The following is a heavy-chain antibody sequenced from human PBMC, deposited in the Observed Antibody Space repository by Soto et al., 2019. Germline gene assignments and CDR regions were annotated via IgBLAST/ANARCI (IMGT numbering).Heavy chain of an antibody. CDR3: ALRKTGSYFDY. CDR1: GFTFSNYA. Sequence: GGSLRLSCAGSGFTFSNYAMSWVRQAPGTGLEWVSGIGASGAGTYYADSVKGRFTVSRDNSKNTLHLQMNSLRAEDTAVYYCALRKTGSYFDYWGQGTLVTVSS. V-gene: IGHV3-23*01. D-gene: IGHD1-26*01. J-gene: IGHJ4*02. CDR2: IGASGAGT.